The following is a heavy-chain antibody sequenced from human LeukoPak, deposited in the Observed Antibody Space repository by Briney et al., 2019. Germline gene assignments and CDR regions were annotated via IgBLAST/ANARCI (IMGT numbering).Heavy chain of an antibody. CDR1: GGSISGYY. CDR3: ARDRGGDGDYVDY. Sequence: SEILSLTCTVSGGSISGYYWSWIRQPPGKGLEWIGYIYYSGSTNYNPSLKSRVTLSVDTSKNRISLKLTSVTAADTAVYYCARDRGGDGDYVDYWGQGTLVTVSS. D-gene: IGHD3-16*01. J-gene: IGHJ4*02. V-gene: IGHV4-59*01. CDR2: IYYSGST.